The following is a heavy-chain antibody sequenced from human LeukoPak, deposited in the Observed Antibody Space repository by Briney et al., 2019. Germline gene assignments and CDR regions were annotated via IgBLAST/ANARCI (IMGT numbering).Heavy chain of an antibody. V-gene: IGHV3-11*01. CDR3: AIPRNAAYTSGWYVGL. CDR1: GFTFRDYD. J-gene: IGHJ5*02. Sequence: GGSLRLSCAASGFTFRDYDMSWIRQAAGKGLEWVSFISSRSDAINYADSVKGRFTVSRDNAKNSLYLQMNSLRAEDSAVYFCAIPRNAAYTSGWYVGLWGQGALVTVSS. D-gene: IGHD6-19*01. CDR2: ISSRSDAI.